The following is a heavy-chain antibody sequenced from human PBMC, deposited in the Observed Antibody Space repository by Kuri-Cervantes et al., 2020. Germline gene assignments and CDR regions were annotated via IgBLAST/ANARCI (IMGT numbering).Heavy chain of an antibody. CDR3: ARIPAKAIGAVDV. V-gene: IGHV4-34*01. CDR1: GGSFTGYY. Sequence: SETLSLTCAVYGGSFTGYYWSWIRQPPGKGLEWIGEINHSGSTTYNPSLKSRVTMSVDTSKNQFSPNLSSVTAADTAVFYCARIPAKAIGAVDVWGQGTLVTVSS. D-gene: IGHD2-2*01. J-gene: IGHJ3*01. CDR2: INHSGST.